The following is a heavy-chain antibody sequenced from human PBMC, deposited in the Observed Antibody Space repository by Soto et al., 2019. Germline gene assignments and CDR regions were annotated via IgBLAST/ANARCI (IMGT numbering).Heavy chain of an antibody. J-gene: IGHJ5*02. D-gene: IGHD4-17*01. V-gene: IGHV3-23*01. CDR2: ISGSGGST. CDR1: GFTFSGYA. CDR3: AKDLTTVTTFSTASTAYNWFDP. Sequence: EVQLLESGGGLVQPGGSLRLSCAASGFTFSGYAMSWVRQAPGKGLEWVSAISGSGGSTYYADSVKGRFTISRDNSKNTLYLQMNSLRAEDTAVYYCAKDLTTVTTFSTASTAYNWFDPWGQGTLVTVSS.